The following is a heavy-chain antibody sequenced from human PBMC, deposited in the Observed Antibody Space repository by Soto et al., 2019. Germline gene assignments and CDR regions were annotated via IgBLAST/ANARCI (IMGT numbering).Heavy chain of an antibody. J-gene: IGHJ4*01. V-gene: IGHV3-15*07. CDR2: IKSETDGGTI. CDR3: TRRSFKCNIGWYPLSD. D-gene: IGHD6-19*01. CDR1: GFTFSNVW. Sequence: EVQLVESGGGLVKPGGSLRLSCAGSGFTFSNVWMNWVRQAPGKGLEWVGRIKSETDGGTIDYAAPVKVRVTFSREDSNNTQYVQMNSLKTEDTATDYYTRRSFKCNIGWYPLSDWGYGALVTVSA.